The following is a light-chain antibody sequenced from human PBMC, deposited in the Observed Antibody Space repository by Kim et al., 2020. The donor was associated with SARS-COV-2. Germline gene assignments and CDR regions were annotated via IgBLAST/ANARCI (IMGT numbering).Light chain of an antibody. CDR3: GAWDSSLSAV. CDR1: SSNIGNNY. V-gene: IGLV1-51*01. CDR2: DNN. Sequence: QSVLTQPPSVSGAPGQKVTISCSGSSSNIGNNYVSWYQQLPGTAPKLLIYDNNKRPSGIPDRFSGSKSGTSATLVITGLQPGEEADYYCGAWDSSLSAVFGGGTQLTVL. J-gene: IGLJ3*02.